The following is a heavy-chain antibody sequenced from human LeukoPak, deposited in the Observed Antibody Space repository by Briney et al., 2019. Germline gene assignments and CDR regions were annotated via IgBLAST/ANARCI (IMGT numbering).Heavy chain of an antibody. D-gene: IGHD6-13*01. Sequence: ASVKVSCKASGYTFSSNAINWVRQAPGQGLEWMGWIDTNTGNPTYAQGLTGRFVFSLDTSVSTAYLQINSLKAEDTGEYYCARVYRYSSSEPLGNDYWGQGTLVTVSS. J-gene: IGHJ4*02. V-gene: IGHV7-4-1*02. CDR3: ARVYRYSSSEPLGNDY. CDR2: IDTNTGNP. CDR1: GYTFSSNA.